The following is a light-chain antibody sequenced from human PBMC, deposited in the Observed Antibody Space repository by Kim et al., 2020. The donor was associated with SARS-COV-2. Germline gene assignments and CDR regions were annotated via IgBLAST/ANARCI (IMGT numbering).Light chain of an antibody. CDR1: KVGDKY. J-gene: IGLJ3*02. CDR2: RDS. V-gene: IGLV3-1*01. CDR3: QAWDSSTWV. Sequence: SVSPGQTASITCSGDKVGDKYACWYQQKPGQAPVLVIYRDSKRPSGIPERFSGSNSGNTATLTISGTQAMDEADYYCQAWDSSTWVFGGGTQLTVL.